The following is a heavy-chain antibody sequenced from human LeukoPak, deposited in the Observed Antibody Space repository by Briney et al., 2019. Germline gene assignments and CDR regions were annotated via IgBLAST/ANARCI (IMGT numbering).Heavy chain of an antibody. V-gene: IGHV3-64*02. D-gene: IGHD7-27*01. CDR3: ARDPNWGSIDY. Sequence: PGGSLRLSCAASGFIFGNYAMYWVRQAPGKGLEYVSAISSNGRKTYYGGSVKGRFTISRDNSKNTLFLQMGSLRPEDMAVYYCARDPNWGSIDYWGQGTLVTVSS. J-gene: IGHJ4*02. CDR1: GFIFGNYA. CDR2: ISSNGRKT.